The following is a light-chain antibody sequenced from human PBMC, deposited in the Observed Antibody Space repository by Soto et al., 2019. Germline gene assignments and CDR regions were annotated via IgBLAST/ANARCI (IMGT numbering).Light chain of an antibody. V-gene: IGLV2-23*01. CDR2: EAS. CDR3: CSYAGSSTYV. CDR1: SSNVGSYIL. J-gene: IGLJ2*01. Sequence: QSALTQPASVSGAPGQSITISCTGTSSNVGSYILVSWYQQHPGKAPKLMIYEASKRPSGVSNRFSGSKSGNTASLTISGLQAEDEADYYCCSYAGSSTYVFGGGTKLTVL.